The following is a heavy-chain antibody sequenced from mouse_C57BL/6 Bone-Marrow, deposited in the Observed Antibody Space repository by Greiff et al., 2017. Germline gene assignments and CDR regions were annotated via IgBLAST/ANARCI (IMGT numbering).Heavy chain of an antibody. V-gene: IGHV5-12*01. CDR1: GFTFSDYY. D-gene: IGHD2-1*01. J-gene: IGHJ4*01. Sequence: EVKLMESGGGLVQPGGSLKLSCAASGFTFSDYYMYWVRQTPEKRLEWVAYISNGGGSPYYPDTVKGRFTISRDNAKNTLYLQMSRLKSEDTAMDYCARHNYEVPSYSMDYWGQGTSVTVSS. CDR2: ISNGGGSP. CDR3: ARHNYEVPSYSMDY.